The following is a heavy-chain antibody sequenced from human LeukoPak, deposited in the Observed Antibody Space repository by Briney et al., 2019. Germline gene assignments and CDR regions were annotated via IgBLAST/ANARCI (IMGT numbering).Heavy chain of an antibody. D-gene: IGHD5-24*01. CDR1: GGSISSGSYY. CDR2: IYTSGST. J-gene: IGHJ6*04. Sequence: SQTLSLTCTVSGGSISSGSYYWSWIRQPAGKGLEWIGRIYTSGSTNYNPSLNSRVTISVDTSKNQFSLKLSSVTAADTAVYYCARGGGYRSLDVWGKGTTVTVSS. CDR3: ARGGGYRSLDV. V-gene: IGHV4-61*02.